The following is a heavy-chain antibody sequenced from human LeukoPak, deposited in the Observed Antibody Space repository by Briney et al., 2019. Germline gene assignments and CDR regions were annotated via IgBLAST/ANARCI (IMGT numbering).Heavy chain of an antibody. D-gene: IGHD2-15*01. V-gene: IGHV3-30-3*01. CDR1: GFTFSSYA. Sequence: GGSLRLSCAASGFTFSSYAMHWVRQAPGKGLEWVAVISYDGSNKYYADSVKGRFTISRDNSKNTLYLQMNSLRAEDTAVYYCARVRRRAANDYWGQGTLVSVSS. CDR2: ISYDGSNK. J-gene: IGHJ4*02. CDR3: ARVRRRAANDY.